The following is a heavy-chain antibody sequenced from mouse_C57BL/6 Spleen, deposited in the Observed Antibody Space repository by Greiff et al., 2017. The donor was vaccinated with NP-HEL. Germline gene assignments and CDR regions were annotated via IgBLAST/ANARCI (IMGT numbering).Heavy chain of an antibody. CDR2: IYPSDSDT. V-gene: IGHV1-61*01. J-gene: IGHJ1*03. CDR3: ANGNYGGRYFDV. CDR1: GYTFTSYW. D-gene: IGHD2-1*01. Sequence: QVQLQQPGAELVRPGSSVKLSCKASGYTFTSYWMDWVKQRPGQGLEWIGNIYPSDSDTHYNQKFKDKATLTVDKSSSTAYIQLSSLTSEDSAVYYCANGNYGGRYFDVWGTGTTVTVSS.